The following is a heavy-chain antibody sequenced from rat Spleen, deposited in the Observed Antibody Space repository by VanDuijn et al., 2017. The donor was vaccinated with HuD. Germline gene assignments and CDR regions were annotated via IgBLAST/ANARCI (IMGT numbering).Heavy chain of an antibody. V-gene: IGHV5-29*01. Sequence: EVQLVESGGGLVQPGRSLKLSCAASGFTFSNYGMAWVCQAPKKGLEWVATISYDDSRTYYRDSVKGRFTISRDNAKSTLYLQMDSLRSEDTATYYCARQGLYWYFDFWGPGTMVTVSS. J-gene: IGHJ1*01. CDR2: ISYDDSRT. CDR1: GFTFSNYG. CDR3: ARQGLYWYFDF.